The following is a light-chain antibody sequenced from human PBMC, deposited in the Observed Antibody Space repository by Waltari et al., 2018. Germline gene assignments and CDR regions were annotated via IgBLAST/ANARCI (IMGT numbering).Light chain of an antibody. CDR1: QTIASSY. Sequence: EIVLTQSPGTLSLSPGERATLSCRASQTIASSYLTWYQQKPGQAPRLLIYGTSSRATCIPDRFSGSGSGTDFTLTISRLEPEDFAVYYCQQYGSSPPEITFGPGTKVDIK. J-gene: IGKJ3*01. V-gene: IGKV3-20*01. CDR3: QQYGSSPPEIT. CDR2: GTS.